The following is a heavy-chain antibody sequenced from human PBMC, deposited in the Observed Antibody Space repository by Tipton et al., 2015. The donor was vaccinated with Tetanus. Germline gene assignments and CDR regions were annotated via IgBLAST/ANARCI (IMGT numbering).Heavy chain of an antibody. J-gene: IGHJ3*02. D-gene: IGHD1/OR15-1a*01. CDR3: ARIGWPENNKPGFDI. Sequence: LVQPSETLSLTCIVSGGSISTYYWSWIRQRPGRGLEWVGYVHYTGKDNYNPSLRSRVTLSVDTSKNQFSLQMSSVTAADTAVYYCARIGWPENNKPGFDIWGQGTMVTVSS. CDR2: VHYTGKD. CDR1: GGSISTYY. V-gene: IGHV4-59*13.